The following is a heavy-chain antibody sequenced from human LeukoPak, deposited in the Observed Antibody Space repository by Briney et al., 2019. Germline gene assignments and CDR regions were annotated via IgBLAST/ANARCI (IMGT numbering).Heavy chain of an antibody. CDR2: TNTAGNTI. CDR3: ARATYDSSAVDAFDI. V-gene: IGHV3-11*01. D-gene: IGHD3-22*01. J-gene: IGHJ3*02. CDR1: GFTFRDYF. Sequence: GGSLRLSCAASGFTFRDYFMSWIRQAPGKGLEWVAYTNTAGNTIYYADSIKGRSTIPRDNAKNSLYLQMNTLRAEDTAVYYCARATYDSSAVDAFDIWGQGTMVTVSP.